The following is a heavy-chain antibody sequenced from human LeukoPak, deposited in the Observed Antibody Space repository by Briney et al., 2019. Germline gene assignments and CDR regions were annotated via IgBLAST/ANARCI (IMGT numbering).Heavy chain of an antibody. Sequence: ASVKVSCKASGYTFTGYYMHWVRQAPGQGLEWMGWINPNSGGTNYAQKFQGRVTMTRDTSISTAYMELSRLRSDDTAVYFCARGPRRLIAVAGVSYFDYWGQGTLVTVSS. CDR2: INPNSGGT. V-gene: IGHV1-2*02. CDR1: GYTFTGYY. J-gene: IGHJ4*02. D-gene: IGHD6-19*01. CDR3: ARGPRRLIAVAGVSYFDY.